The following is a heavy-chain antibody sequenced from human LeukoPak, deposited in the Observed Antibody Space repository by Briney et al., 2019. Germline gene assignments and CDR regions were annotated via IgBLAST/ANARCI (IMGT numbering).Heavy chain of an antibody. CDR2: ISSSSSTI. V-gene: IGHV3-11*04. J-gene: IGHJ6*03. CDR3: AREILEWLRVSYYYYMDV. D-gene: IGHD3-3*01. CDR1: GFTFSDYY. Sequence: GGSLRLSCAASGFTFSDYYMSWIRQAPGKGLEWVSYISSSSSTIYYADSVKGRFTISRDNVKNSLYLQMNSLRAEDTAVYYCAREILEWLRVSYYYYMDVWGKGTTVTVSS.